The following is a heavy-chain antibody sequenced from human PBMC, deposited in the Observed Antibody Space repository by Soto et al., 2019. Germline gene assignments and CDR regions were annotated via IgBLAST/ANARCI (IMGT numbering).Heavy chain of an antibody. CDR3: ARDLGLDTMVRGVIMDHWFDP. CDR1: GFTFSSYS. J-gene: IGHJ5*02. CDR2: ISSSSSYI. D-gene: IGHD3-10*01. V-gene: IGHV3-21*01. Sequence: GGSLRLSCAASGFTFSSYSMNWVRPAPGKGLEWVSSISSSSSYIYYADSVKGRFTISRDNAKNSLYLQMNSLRAEDTAVYYCARDLGLDTMVRGVIMDHWFDPWGQGTLVTVSS.